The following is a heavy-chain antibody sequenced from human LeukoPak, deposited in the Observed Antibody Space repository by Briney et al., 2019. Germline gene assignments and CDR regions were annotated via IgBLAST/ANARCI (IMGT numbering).Heavy chain of an antibody. J-gene: IGHJ4*02. CDR2: ISGSGGST. V-gene: IGHV3-23*01. CDR3: AKGRVATHDGFDY. D-gene: IGHD5-12*01. Sequence: GGSLRLSCAASEFVFSDYYMSWVRQAPGKGLEWVSAISGSGGSTYYADSVKGRFTISRDNSKNTLYLQMNSLRAEDTAVYYCAKGRVATHDGFDYWGQGTLVTVSS. CDR1: EFVFSDYY.